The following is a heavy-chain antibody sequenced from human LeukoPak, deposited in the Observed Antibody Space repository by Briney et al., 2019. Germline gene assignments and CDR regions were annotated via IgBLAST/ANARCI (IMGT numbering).Heavy chain of an antibody. V-gene: IGHV3-30*04. CDR2: ISYDENDK. J-gene: IGHJ6*03. CDR1: GFTFSIYA. Sequence: VGSLRLSCAASGFTFSIYAMHWVRQAPGKGLEWVAVISYDENDKYYADSVKGRFTISRDNAKNSLYLQMNSLRAEDTAVYYCARDPYSGSYGNYYYYFMDVWGKGTTVTISS. CDR3: ARDPYSGSYGNYYYYFMDV. D-gene: IGHD1-26*01.